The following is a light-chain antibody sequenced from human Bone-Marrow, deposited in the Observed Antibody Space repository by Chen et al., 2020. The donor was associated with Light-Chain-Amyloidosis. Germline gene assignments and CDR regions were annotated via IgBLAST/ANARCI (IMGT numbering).Light chain of an antibody. V-gene: IGKV4-1*01. J-gene: IGKJ1*01. CDR1: QSVLESSNNTNY. CDR2: WAS. Sequence: ENVMTQSPDSLAVSLGERATINCKSSQSVLESSNNTNYLAWYQQKPGQPPKLLIYWASTRESGVPDRFSGSGSGTDFTLTISSLQAEDVAVYYCQQYYSTPKTFGQGTKVEIK. CDR3: QQYYSTPKT.